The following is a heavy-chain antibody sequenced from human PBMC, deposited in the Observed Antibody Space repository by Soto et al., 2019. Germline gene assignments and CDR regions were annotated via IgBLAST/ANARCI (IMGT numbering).Heavy chain of an antibody. CDR3: AREARPDVLRDLLIRQRAKIWGGDPSRGIGHYSYGMDF. J-gene: IGHJ6*02. CDR1: GFTFSSYG. D-gene: IGHD2-21*02. Sequence: PGGSLRLSCAASGFTFSSYGMHWVRQAPGKGLEWVAVISYDGSNKYYADSVKGRFTISRDNSKNTLYLQMNSLRAEDTAVYYCAREARPDVLRDLLIRQRAKIWGGDPSRGIGHYSYGMDFWGQGTTVTVSS. CDR2: ISYDGSNK. V-gene: IGHV3-30*03.